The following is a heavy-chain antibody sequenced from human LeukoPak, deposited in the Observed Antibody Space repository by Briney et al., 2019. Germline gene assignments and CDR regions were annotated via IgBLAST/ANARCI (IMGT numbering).Heavy chain of an antibody. CDR1: GYTFSSYY. D-gene: IGHD3-10*01. CDR2: IDPGGGST. V-gene: IGHV1-46*01. J-gene: IGHJ5*02. CDR3: ARGVYYGSGSHLEAWFDP. Sequence: ASVKVSCKASGYTFSSYYMHWVRQAPGQGLEWMGIIDPGGGSTSYAQKFQGRVTMTRDTSTSTVYMELSSLRSEDTAVYYCARGVYYGSGSHLEAWFDPWGQGTLVTVSS.